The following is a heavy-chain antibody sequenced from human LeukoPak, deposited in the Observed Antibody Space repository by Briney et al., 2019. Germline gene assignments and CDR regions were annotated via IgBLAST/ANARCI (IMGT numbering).Heavy chain of an antibody. J-gene: IGHJ3*02. D-gene: IGHD1/OR15-1a*01. CDR3: ARRSLNNDAFDI. Sequence: GESLKISRKGSGYSFTSYWISWVRQLPGKGREWMERIDPDSYTNSSPSLQGHVTISADKSISTAYLQWSSLKASDTAMYYCARRSLNNDAFDIWGQGTMVTVSS. V-gene: IGHV5-10-1*01. CDR1: GYSFTSYW. CDR2: IDPDSYT.